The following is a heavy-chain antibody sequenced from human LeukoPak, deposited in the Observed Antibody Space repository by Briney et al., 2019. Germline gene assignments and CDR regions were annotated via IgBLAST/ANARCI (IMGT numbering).Heavy chain of an antibody. CDR2: IRYDGSNK. V-gene: IGHV3-33*01. Sequence: GRSLRLSCAASGFTFSSYGMHWVRQAPGKGLEWVAVIRYDGSNKYYTDSVKGRFTISRDNSKNTLYLQMNSLRAEDTAVYYCARASYSSSWLPAWFDPWGQGTLVTVSS. J-gene: IGHJ5*02. CDR1: GFTFSSYG. CDR3: ARASYSSSWLPAWFDP. D-gene: IGHD6-13*01.